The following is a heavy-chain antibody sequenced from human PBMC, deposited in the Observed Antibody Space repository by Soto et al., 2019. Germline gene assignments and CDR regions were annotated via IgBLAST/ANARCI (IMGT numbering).Heavy chain of an antibody. CDR1: GHTLTEFS. J-gene: IGHJ4*02. CDR3: AAGGTRWLHSPVDY. Sequence: VQLVQSGAEVKKTGASVKVSCKVSGHTLTEFSMHWVRQAPGRGLEWMGVFDPEDGETISAQKFQGRVTMTEDTSTDSTYMELTSLRAEDTAVYYCAAGGTRWLHSPVDYWGQGTLVTISS. D-gene: IGHD1-1*01. V-gene: IGHV1-24*01. CDR2: FDPEDGET.